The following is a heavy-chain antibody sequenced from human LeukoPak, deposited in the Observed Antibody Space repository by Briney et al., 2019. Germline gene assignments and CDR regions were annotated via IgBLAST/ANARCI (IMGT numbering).Heavy chain of an antibody. J-gene: IGHJ6*03. CDR3: ARVDSYYYMDV. D-gene: IGHD2-15*01. CDR2: IYYTGST. CDR1: GGSISSSSYF. V-gene: IGHV4-39*07. Sequence: SETLSLTCTVSGGSISSSSYFWGWIRQPPGKGLEWIGSIYYTGSTYYNPSLKSRVIISVDTSKTQFSLKVSSVTAADTAVYYCARVDSYYYMDVWGKGTTVTVSS.